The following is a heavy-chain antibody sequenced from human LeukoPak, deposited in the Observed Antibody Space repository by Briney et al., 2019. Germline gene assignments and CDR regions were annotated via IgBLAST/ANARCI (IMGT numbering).Heavy chain of an antibody. Sequence: GGSLRLSCAASGFTFSSYAMSWVRQAPGKGLEWVSAISGSGGSTYYADSVKGRFTISRDNSKNTLYLQMNSLRAEDTAVYYCARDTLSGGIRYFDWLLSPIDYWGQGTLVTVSS. D-gene: IGHD3-9*01. J-gene: IGHJ4*02. CDR3: ARDTLSGGIRYFDWLLSPIDY. CDR1: GFTFSSYA. V-gene: IGHV3-23*01. CDR2: ISGSGGST.